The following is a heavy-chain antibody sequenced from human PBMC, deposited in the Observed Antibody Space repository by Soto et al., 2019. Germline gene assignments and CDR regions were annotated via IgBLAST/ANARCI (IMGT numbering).Heavy chain of an antibody. CDR2: IYYSGST. CDR1: GGSVSSGSYY. Sequence: PSETLSLTCTVSGGSVSSGSYYWSWIRQPPGKGLEWIGYIYYSGSTNYNPSLKSRVTISVDTSKNQFSLKLSSVTAADTAVYYCASGVSYYYDSSGYSFDYWGQGTLVTVSS. D-gene: IGHD3-22*01. J-gene: IGHJ4*02. CDR3: ASGVSYYYDSSGYSFDY. V-gene: IGHV4-61*01.